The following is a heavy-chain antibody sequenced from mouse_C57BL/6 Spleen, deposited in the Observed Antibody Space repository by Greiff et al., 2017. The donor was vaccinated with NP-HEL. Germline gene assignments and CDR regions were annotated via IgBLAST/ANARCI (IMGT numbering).Heavy chain of an antibody. D-gene: IGHD1-1*01. V-gene: IGHV1-69*01. CDR3: ARVDYYYGSSYEAMDY. CDR2: IDPSDSYT. J-gene: IGHJ4*01. Sequence: VQLQQSGAELVMPGASVKLSCKASGYTFTSYWMHWVKQRPGQGLEWIGEIDPSDSYTNYNQKFKGKSTLTVDKSSSTAYMQLSSLTSEDSAVYYCARVDYYYGSSYEAMDYWGQGTSVTVSS. CDR1: GYTFTSYW.